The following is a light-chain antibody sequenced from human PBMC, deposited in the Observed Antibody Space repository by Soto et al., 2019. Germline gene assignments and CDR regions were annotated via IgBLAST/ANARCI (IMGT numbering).Light chain of an antibody. CDR3: QKYSSSPRT. CDR2: GAP. J-gene: IGKJ1*01. V-gene: IGKV3-20*01. CDR1: QSVSSSY. Sequence: IGLTQSPGTLSLSPGERATLSCRASQSVSSSYLAWYQQKPGQAPRLLIYGAPSRATCIPDRFSGSGSGTDFTLTISRLEPEDFAVYSCQKYSSSPRTFGQGTKVEI.